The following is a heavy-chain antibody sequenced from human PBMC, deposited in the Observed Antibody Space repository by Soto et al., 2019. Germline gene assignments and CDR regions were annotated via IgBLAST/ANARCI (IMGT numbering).Heavy chain of an antibody. Sequence: EVQLVESGGGLIQPGGSLRLSSAVSGITVSSYYMSWVRQAAGKGLEWVSVIYAGSITYYADSVKGRFTIYRDNSKNTLNLEMNSLRVEDTAVYYCARIPYDNSGTIFDYWGQGTLVTVSS. V-gene: IGHV3-53*01. CDR3: ARIPYDNSGTIFDY. CDR2: IYAGSIT. D-gene: IGHD3-22*01. CDR1: GITVSSYY. J-gene: IGHJ4*02.